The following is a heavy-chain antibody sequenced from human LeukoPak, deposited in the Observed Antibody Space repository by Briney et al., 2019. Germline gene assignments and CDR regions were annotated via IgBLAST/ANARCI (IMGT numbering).Heavy chain of an antibody. J-gene: IGHJ6*02. CDR2: ISWNSGSI. Sequence: GGSLRLSCAASGFTFDDYAMHWVRQAPGKGLEWVSGISWNSGSIGYADSVKGRFTISRDNAKNSLYLQMNSLRAEDTALYYCASFFDRSGTDLWSGYSSLYYYGMDVWGQGTTVIVFS. CDR1: GFTFDDYA. CDR3: ASFFDRSGTDLWSGYSSLYYYGMDV. V-gene: IGHV3-9*01. D-gene: IGHD3-3*01.